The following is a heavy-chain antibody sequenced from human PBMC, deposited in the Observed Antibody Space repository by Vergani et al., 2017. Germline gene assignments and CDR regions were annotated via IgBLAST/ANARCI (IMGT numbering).Heavy chain of an antibody. J-gene: IGHJ4*01. V-gene: IGHV3-23*04. Sequence: EGQLVESGGALIQPGGSLRLSCAAPGVNFNNDVITWIRQAPGRGLEWVSGISASGAPTYYADSVKGRVTISRDNSKNTLYLQMNSLRVEDTGLYYCARAYGRYDWFDYWGQRTLVTVSS. CDR1: GVNFNNDV. CDR2: ISASGAPT. CDR3: ARAYGRYDWFDY. D-gene: IGHD1-20*01.